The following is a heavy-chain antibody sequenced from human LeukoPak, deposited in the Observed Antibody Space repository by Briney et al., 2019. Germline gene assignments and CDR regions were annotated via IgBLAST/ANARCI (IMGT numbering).Heavy chain of an antibody. CDR1: GFTISSYG. D-gene: IGHD3-22*01. CDR3: AKDRPYYDSSGYTMNYFDY. CDR2: ISYDGSNK. Sequence: GGSLRLSCAASGFTISSYGMHWVRQAPGKGLEWVAVISYDGSNKYYADSVKGRFTISRDNSKNTLYLQMNSLRAEDTAVYYCAKDRPYYDSSGYTMNYFDYWGQGTLVTVSS. J-gene: IGHJ4*02. V-gene: IGHV3-30*18.